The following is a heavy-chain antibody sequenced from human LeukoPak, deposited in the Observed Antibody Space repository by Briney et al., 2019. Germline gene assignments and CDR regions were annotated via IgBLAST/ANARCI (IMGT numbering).Heavy chain of an antibody. CDR2: IKQDGSDK. CDR3: ARGPEYMSPFDY. D-gene: IGHD1-14*01. J-gene: IGHJ4*02. V-gene: IGHV3-7*01. Sequence: PGGSLRLSSAASGYTFSTYLMDWVPQAPGKRLEWVANIKQDGSDKQYVDSVKGRFTISRDNAKNSLYMQMNSLRDEDTDVYYCARGPEYMSPFDYCGQGALVTVSS. CDR1: GYTFSTYL.